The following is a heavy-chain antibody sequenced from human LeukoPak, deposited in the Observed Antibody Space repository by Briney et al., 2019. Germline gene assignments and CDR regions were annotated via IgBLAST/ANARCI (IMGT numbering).Heavy chain of an antibody. CDR1: GDSISSYY. CDR2: IYYSGST. D-gene: IGHD2-15*01. Sequence: SETLSLTCTVSGDSISSYYWSWIQQPPGKGLEWIGYIYYSGSTDYNPSLKSRVTTSVDTSKNQFSLRLSSVTAADTAVYYCAREISGRFDPWGQGALVTVSS. J-gene: IGHJ5*02. CDR3: AREISGRFDP. V-gene: IGHV4-59*01.